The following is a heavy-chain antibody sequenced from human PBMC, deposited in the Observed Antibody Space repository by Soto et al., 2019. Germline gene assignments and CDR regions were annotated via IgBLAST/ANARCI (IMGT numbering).Heavy chain of an antibody. J-gene: IGHJ6*02. V-gene: IGHV4-34*01. CDR3: ASVGILTGYYSYYYGMDV. D-gene: IGHD3-9*01. Sequence: SETLSLACAVEGGSFSGYYWSWIRQPPGKGLERIGEINHSGSTNYNPSLKSRVTISVDTSKNQFSLKLSSVTAADTAVYYCASVGILTGYYSYYYGMDVWGQGTTVTVSS. CDR1: GGSFSGYY. CDR2: INHSGST.